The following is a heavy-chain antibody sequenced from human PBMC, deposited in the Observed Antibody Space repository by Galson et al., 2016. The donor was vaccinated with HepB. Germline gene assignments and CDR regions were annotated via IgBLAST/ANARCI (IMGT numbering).Heavy chain of an antibody. Sequence: SLRLSCAASGFPFNNYVLGWVRQAPAKGLEWVSLISAGGVNTYAADSVKVRFTISRDNSKNTLSLQMNSLGAEDTAIYYCARWSRGTGSSLDFWGQGTLVTV. CDR2: ISAGGVNT. V-gene: IGHV3-23*01. D-gene: IGHD3-10*01. J-gene: IGHJ4*02. CDR1: GFPFNNYV. CDR3: ARWSRGTGSSLDF.